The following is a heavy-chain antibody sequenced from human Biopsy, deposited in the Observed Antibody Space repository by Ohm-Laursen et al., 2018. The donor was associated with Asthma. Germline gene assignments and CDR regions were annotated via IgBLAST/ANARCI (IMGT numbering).Heavy chain of an antibody. J-gene: IGHJ4*02. V-gene: IGHV1-69*13. CDR1: GGTFSTFG. CDR3: ARDYDGDYVQRHLPLAY. Sequence: GASVKVSCKTSGGTFSTFGISWVRQAPGQGLEWMGRIIPFYGTATYAQNFQGRLTLTADESTSTAYMELSSLRSEDTAVYFCARDYDGDYVQRHLPLAYCGQGTLVTVSS. D-gene: IGHD4-17*01. CDR2: IIPFYGTA.